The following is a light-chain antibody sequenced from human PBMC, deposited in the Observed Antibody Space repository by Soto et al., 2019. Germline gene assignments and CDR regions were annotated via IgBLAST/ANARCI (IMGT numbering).Light chain of an antibody. CDR3: QQYGSSPKT. CDR1: QSVSSSY. Sequence: DIVLTQSPVTKSNSPGSRDTLYCXXSQSVSSSYLAWYQQKPGQAPRLLIYGASSRATGIPDRFSGSGSGTDFTLTISRLEPEDFAVYYCQQYGSSPKTFGQGTKVDIK. V-gene: IGKV3-20*01. J-gene: IGKJ1*01. CDR2: GAS.